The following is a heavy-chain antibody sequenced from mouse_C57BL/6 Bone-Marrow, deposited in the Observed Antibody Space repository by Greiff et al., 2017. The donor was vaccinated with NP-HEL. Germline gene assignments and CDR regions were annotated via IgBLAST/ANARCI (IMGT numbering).Heavy chain of an antibody. CDR1: GYTFTSYG. D-gene: IGHD1-1*01. J-gene: IGHJ1*03. V-gene: IGHV1-81*01. CDR2: IYPRSGNT. Sequence: VQLQQSGAELARPGASVKLSCKASGYTFTSYGISWVKQRTGQGLEWIGEIYPRSGNTYYNEKFKGKATLTADKSSSTAYMELRSLTSEDSAVYFCARTLTTVVAYYWYFDGWGTGTTVTVSS. CDR3: ARTLTTVVAYYWYFDG.